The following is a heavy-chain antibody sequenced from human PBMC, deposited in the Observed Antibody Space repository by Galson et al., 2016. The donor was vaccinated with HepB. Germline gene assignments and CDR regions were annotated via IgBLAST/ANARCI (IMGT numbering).Heavy chain of an antibody. CDR2: INHRGTT. CDR1: GDSFNNENWWSDNW. CDR3: ARARVEGALLCFDH. D-gene: IGHD3-3*01. J-gene: IGHJ4*02. V-gene: IGHV4-4*02. Sequence: SETLSLTCDVSGDSFNNENWWSDNWWSWVRQSPAKGLEWIGEINHRGTTNYNPSLKRRVPISIDKSKHQFSLRLTSVTAADTALYYCARARVEGALLCFDHWGQGTLVAVSS.